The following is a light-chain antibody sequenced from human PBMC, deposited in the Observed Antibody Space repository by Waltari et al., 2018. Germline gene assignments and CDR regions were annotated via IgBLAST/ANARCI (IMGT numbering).Light chain of an antibody. Sequence: EVVMTQSPATLSVFPGESATPSCRASQTVATNLAWYQQRPGQAPRLLIFDASTRAPSVPAKFSGSGSGTEFTLTIRSLQSEDSAIYYCQQYNRWPPITFGQGTRLEI. J-gene: IGKJ5*01. CDR1: QTVATN. V-gene: IGKV3-15*01. CDR2: DAS. CDR3: QQYNRWPPIT.